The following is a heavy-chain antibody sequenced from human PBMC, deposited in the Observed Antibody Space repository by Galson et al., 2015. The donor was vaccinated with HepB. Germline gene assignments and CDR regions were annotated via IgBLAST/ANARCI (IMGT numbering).Heavy chain of an antibody. CDR3: AREGGEQYYYYYGMDV. V-gene: IGHV3-30-3*01. CDR2: ISYDGSNK. Sequence: SLRLSCAASGFTFSSYAMHWVRQAPGKGLEWVAVISYDGSNKYYADSVKGRFTISRDNSKNTLYRQMNSLRAEDTAVYYCAREGGEQYYYYYGMDVWGQGTTVTVSS. D-gene: IGHD1/OR15-1a*01. CDR1: GFTFSSYA. J-gene: IGHJ6*02.